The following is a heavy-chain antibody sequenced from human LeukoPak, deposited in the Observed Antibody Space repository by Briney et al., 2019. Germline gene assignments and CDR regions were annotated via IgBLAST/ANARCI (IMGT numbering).Heavy chain of an antibody. CDR2: ISTYNDNT. V-gene: IGHV1-18*01. D-gene: IGHD5-12*01. J-gene: IGHJ5*02. Sequence: ASVKVSCKAFGYTFTSYGMNWVRQAPGQGLQWMGWISTYNDNTNYAHNLQGGVTMTTDTSASTSYMELRSLRYDDTAVYYRARGRYSDYDRDNWFDPWGQGTLVTVSS. CDR1: GYTFTSYG. CDR3: ARGRYSDYDRDNWFDP.